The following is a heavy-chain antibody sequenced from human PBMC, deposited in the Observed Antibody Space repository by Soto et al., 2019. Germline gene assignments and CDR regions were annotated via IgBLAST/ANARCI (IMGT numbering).Heavy chain of an antibody. CDR1: GGSISSYY. V-gene: IGHV4-59*01. Sequence: SETLSLTCTVSGGSISSYYWSWIRQPPGKGLEWIGYIYYSGSTNYNPSLKSRVTISVDTSKNQFSLKLSSVTAADTAVYYCARVFSFDLDGRAFDYWGQGTLVTVSS. J-gene: IGHJ4*02. CDR2: IYYSGST. D-gene: IGHD3-9*01. CDR3: ARVFSFDLDGRAFDY.